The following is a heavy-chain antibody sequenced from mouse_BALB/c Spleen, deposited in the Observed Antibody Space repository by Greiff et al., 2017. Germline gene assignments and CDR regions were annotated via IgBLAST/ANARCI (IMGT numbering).Heavy chain of an antibody. CDR3: ASSVYGPAWCAY. Sequence: VQLQQSGPELVKPGASVKMSCKASGYTFTSYVMHWVKQKPGQGLEWIGYINTYNGSTKYNEKFTGKATLTSDKSSRTAYMVLSSLTSEDSAVYYCASSVYGPAWCAYWGQGTPVTVSA. V-gene: IGHV1-14*01. CDR1: GYTFTSYV. CDR2: INTYNGST. J-gene: IGHJ3*01. D-gene: IGHD2-10*02.